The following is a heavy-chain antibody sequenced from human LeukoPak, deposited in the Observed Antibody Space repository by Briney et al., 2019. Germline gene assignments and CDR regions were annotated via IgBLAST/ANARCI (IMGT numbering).Heavy chain of an antibody. V-gene: IGHV1-69*13. J-gene: IGHJ4*02. D-gene: IGHD4-23*01. Sequence: GASVKVSCKASGGTFSRYSISWVRQAPGLGLEWMGGTNPIVGATYYAQKFQGRVTISRDESTSTANMELSSLRPDDTAVYYCARGRVMNDYGGNILEYWGQGTLVTVSS. CDR3: ARGRVMNDYGGNILEY. CDR1: GGTFSRYS. CDR2: TNPIVGAT.